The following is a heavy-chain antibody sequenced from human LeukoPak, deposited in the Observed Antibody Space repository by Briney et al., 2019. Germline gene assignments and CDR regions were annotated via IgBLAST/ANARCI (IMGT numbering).Heavy chain of an antibody. CDR3: TRGRSPGYGYFDY. Sequence: PGGSLRLSCAASGFPVSSHFMTWVRQAPGKGLEWVSVIYSGGSTYYTDSVKGRFTISRDNSKNTLYLQMNSLRVEDTAVYYCTRGRSPGYGYFDYWGQGTLVTVSS. CDR2: IYSGGST. CDR1: GFPVSSHF. J-gene: IGHJ4*02. V-gene: IGHV3-66*01. D-gene: IGHD3-16*01.